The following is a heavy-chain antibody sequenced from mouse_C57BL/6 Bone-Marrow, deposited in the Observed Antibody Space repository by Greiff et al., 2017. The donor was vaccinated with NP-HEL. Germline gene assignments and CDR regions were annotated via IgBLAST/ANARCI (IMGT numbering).Heavy chain of an antibody. Sequence: VQLQQPGAELVRPGSSVKLSCKASGYTFTSYWLHWVKQRPIQGLEWIGNIDPSDSETHYNQKFKDKATLTVDKSSSTAYMQLSSLTSEDSAVYYCALGGPYYAMDYWGQGTSVTVSS. D-gene: IGHD3-3*01. CDR3: ALGGPYYAMDY. CDR2: IDPSDSET. V-gene: IGHV1-52*01. CDR1: GYTFTSYW. J-gene: IGHJ4*01.